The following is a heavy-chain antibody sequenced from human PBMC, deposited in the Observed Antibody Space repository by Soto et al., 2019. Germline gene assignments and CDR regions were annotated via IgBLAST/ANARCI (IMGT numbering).Heavy chain of an antibody. J-gene: IGHJ4*02. Sequence: QVQLVQSGAEVKRPGSSVKVSCKASGDTFSFYSINWVRQAPGLGLEWMGRVNPILSRSNYAQRFQGRVTMTADKPTSTAYMALSGLRSEDTAMYSCATSYGSGYRAFDYWGQGALVTVSS. V-gene: IGHV1-69*04. CDR3: ATSYGSGYRAFDY. CDR1: GDTFSFYS. D-gene: IGHD3-10*01. CDR2: VNPILSRS.